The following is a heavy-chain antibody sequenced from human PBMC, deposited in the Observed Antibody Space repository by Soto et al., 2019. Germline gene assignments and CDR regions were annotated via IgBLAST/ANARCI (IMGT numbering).Heavy chain of an antibody. CDR2: IYYSGST. Sequence: SETLSLTCTVSGGSVSSGSYYWSWIRQPPGKGLEWIGYIYYSGSTNYNPSLKSRVTISVDTSKNQFSLKLRSVTAADTAIYYCARGNGMILAVQGDAPDKKYLDSWSQGTLVTVSS. CDR1: GGSVSSGSYY. CDR3: ARGNGMILAVQGDAPDKKYLDS. D-gene: IGHD3-22*01. J-gene: IGHJ4*02. V-gene: IGHV4-61*01.